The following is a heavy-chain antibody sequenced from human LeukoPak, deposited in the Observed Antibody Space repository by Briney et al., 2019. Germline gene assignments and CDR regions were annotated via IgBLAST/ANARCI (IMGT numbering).Heavy chain of an antibody. CDR2: IHNSGSI. J-gene: IGHJ4*02. CDR3: ARHPASYFDS. Sequence: SETLSLTCTVSGASVSTSYWSWIRQPPGKGLEWIAYIHNSGSINYNPSLKSRVTISVDTSKNQFSLKLSSVTAADTAVYYCARHPASYFDSWGQGTLVTVPS. V-gene: IGHV4-59*08. D-gene: IGHD6-25*01. CDR1: GASVSTSY.